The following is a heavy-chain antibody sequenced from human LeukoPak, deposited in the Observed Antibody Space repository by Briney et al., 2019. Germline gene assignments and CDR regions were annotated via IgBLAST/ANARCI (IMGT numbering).Heavy chain of an antibody. CDR1: GFTFSSYG. J-gene: IGHJ4*02. CDR2: IWYDGSNK. V-gene: IGHV3-33*01. D-gene: IGHD5-12*01. Sequence: GRSLRLSCAASGFTFSSYGMHWVRQAPGKGLEWVAVIWYDGSNKYYADSVKGRFTISRDNSKNTLYLQMNSLRAEDTAVYYCAREYTSDIVATIFHYWGQGTPVTVSS. CDR3: AREYTSDIVATIFHY.